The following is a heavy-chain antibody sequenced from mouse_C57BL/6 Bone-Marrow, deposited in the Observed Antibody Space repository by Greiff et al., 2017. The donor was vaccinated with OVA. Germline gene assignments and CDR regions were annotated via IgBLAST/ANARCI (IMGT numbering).Heavy chain of an antibody. CDR2: IRNTANGYTT. CDR3: ARLGYDYAWFAY. CDR1: GFTFTDYY. J-gene: IGHJ3*01. Sequence: EVKLVESGGGLVQPGGSLSLSCAASGFTFTDYYMSWVRQPPGKALEWLGFIRNTANGYTTESSASVKGRFTISRDNSQSILYLQMNALRAEDSATYYCARLGYDYAWFAYWGQGTLVTVSA. V-gene: IGHV7-3*01. D-gene: IGHD2-4*01.